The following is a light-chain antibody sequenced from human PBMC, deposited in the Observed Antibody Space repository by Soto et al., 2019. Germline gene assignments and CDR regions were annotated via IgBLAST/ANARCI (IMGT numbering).Light chain of an antibody. J-gene: IGKJ2*01. CDR2: DVS. CDR1: QSVSNY. V-gene: IGKV3-11*01. CDR3: QQRTIRPLMYT. Sequence: ETVLTQSPATLSLSPGERATLSCRASQSVSNYLAWYQHKPGQAPRLLIYDVSNRATGIPARFSGSGSETDFTLTISSLEPEDSAVYYCQQRTIRPLMYTFGQGTNLEI.